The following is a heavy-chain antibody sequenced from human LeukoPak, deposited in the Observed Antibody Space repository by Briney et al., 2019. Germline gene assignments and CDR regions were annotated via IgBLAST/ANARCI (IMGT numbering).Heavy chain of an antibody. Sequence: SVKVSCKASGGTFSSYAISWVRQAPGQGLEWVGRIIPILGIANYAQKFQGRVTITADKSTSTAYMELSSLRSEDTAVYYCARDAGDYYDSSGYSPFDYWGQGTLVTVSS. D-gene: IGHD3-22*01. CDR1: GGTFSSYA. V-gene: IGHV1-69*04. CDR3: ARDAGDYYDSSGYSPFDY. J-gene: IGHJ4*02. CDR2: IIPILGIA.